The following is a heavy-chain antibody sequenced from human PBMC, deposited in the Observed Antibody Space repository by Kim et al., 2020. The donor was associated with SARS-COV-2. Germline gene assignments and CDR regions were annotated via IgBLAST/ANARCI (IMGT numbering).Heavy chain of an antibody. J-gene: IGHJ4*02. CDR3: ARSPGYYYDSSGYYPAY. Sequence: SETLSLTCTVSGGSISSYYWSWIRQPPGKGLEWIGYIYYSGSTNYNPSLKSRVTISVDTSKNQFSLKLSSVTAADTAVYYCARSPGYYYDSSGYYPAYWGQGTLVTVSS. CDR2: IYYSGST. V-gene: IGHV4-59*01. CDR1: GGSISSYY. D-gene: IGHD3-22*01.